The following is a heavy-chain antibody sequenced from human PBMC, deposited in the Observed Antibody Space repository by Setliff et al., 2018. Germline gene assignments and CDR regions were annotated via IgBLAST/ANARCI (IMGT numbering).Heavy chain of an antibody. CDR3: ASEDGSGSSWYLSSYGDY. CDR1: GFTFSSYW. V-gene: IGHV3-7*01. D-gene: IGHD6-13*01. J-gene: IGHJ4*02. Sequence: GGSLRLSCAASGFTFSSYWMNWVRQAPGKGLEWVANIKQDGSVKNYVDSVKGRFSISRDNTKNSLYLQMNNLRAEDTAVYYCASEDGSGSSWYLSSYGDYWGQGTLVTVSS. CDR2: IKQDGSVK.